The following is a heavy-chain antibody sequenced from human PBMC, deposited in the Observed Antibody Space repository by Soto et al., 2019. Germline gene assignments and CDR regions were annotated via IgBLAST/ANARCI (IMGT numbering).Heavy chain of an antibody. D-gene: IGHD3-22*01. CDR2: ISAHNGNT. V-gene: IGHV1-18*01. J-gene: IGHJ4*02. CDR3: ARASAYYDSSGYRTTPLYFDY. CDR1: GYTFTSYG. Sequence: ASVKVSCKASGYTFTSYGISWVRQAPGQGLEWMGWISAHNGNTNYAQKLQGRVTMTTDTSTSTAYMELRSLRSDDTAVYYCARASAYYDSSGYRTTPLYFDYWGQGTLVTVSS.